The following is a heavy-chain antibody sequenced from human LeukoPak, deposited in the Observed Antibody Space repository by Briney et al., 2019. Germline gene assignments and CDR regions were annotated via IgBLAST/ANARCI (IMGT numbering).Heavy chain of an antibody. D-gene: IGHD6-19*01. CDR1: GGSISSYY. V-gene: IGHV4-59*01. CDR3: ASLSTVAGVY. J-gene: IGHJ4*02. Sequence: SETLSLTCTVSGGSISSYYWSWIRQPPGKGLEWIGYIYYSGSTNYNPSLKSRVTISVDTSKNQFSLKLSSVAAADTAVYYCASLSTVAGVYWGQGTLVTVSS. CDR2: IYYSGST.